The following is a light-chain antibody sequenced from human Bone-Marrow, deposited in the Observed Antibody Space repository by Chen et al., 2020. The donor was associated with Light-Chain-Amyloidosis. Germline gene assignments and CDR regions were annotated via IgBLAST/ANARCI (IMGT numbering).Light chain of an antibody. CDR3: QQYGTSPLT. V-gene: IGKV3-20*01. CDR2: GSS. J-gene: IGKJ4*01. Sequence: ETVLTQSPGTLVLSPGEGANLACRASQTISSNYLTWYQQKFGQAPRPLIYGSSSSATGIPDKFTGSGSGTDFTLTSNRLEPEDFAMYYCQQYGTSPLTFGGGTKVEIK. CDR1: QTISSNY.